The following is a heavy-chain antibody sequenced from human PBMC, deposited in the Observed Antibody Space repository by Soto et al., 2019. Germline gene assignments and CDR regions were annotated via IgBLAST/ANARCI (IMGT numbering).Heavy chain of an antibody. Sequence: QVQLQQWGAGLLKPSETLSLTCAVYGGSFSGYYWSWIRQPPGKGLEWIGEINHSGSTNYNPSLKSRVTISVDTSKNQFSLKLSSVTAADTAVYYCARVIAARPLYYGMDVWGQGTTVTVSS. CDR1: GGSFSGYY. V-gene: IGHV4-34*01. CDR2: INHSGST. CDR3: ARVIAARPLYYGMDV. D-gene: IGHD6-6*01. J-gene: IGHJ6*02.